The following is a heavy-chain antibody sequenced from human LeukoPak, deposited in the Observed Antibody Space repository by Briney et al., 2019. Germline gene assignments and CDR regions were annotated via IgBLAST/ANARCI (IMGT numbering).Heavy chain of an antibody. CDR3: AKGGGSYLGPRIRYFDY. CDR2: ISGSGGST. CDR1: GFTFSSYA. Sequence: GGSLRLSCAASGFTFSSYAMSWVRQAPGKGLEWVSAISGSGGSTYYADSVKGRFTISRDNSKNTLYLQMNSLRAEDTAVYYCAKGGGSYLGPRIRYFDYWGQGTLVTVSS. D-gene: IGHD1-26*01. V-gene: IGHV3-23*01. J-gene: IGHJ4*02.